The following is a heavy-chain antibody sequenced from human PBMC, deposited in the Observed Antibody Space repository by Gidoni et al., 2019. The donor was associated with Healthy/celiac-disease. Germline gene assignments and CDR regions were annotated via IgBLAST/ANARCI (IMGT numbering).Heavy chain of an antibody. CDR3: ARYYGGNTTFDY. V-gene: IGHV3-66*01. CDR2: IYSGGST. J-gene: IGHJ4*02. Sequence: EVQLVESGGGLVQPGGSLRLSCAASGYTVSSNYMTWVRQAPGKGLEWVSVIYSGGSTYYADSVKGRFTISRDNSKNTLYLQMNSLRAEDTAVYYCARYYGGNTTFDYWGQGTLVTVSS. CDR1: GYTVSSNY. D-gene: IGHD3-3*01.